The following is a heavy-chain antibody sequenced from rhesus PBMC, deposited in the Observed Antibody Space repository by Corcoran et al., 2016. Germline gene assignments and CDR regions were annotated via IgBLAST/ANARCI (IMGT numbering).Heavy chain of an antibody. CDR1: GGSISSSNW. V-gene: IGHV4-93*02. D-gene: IGHD6-37*01. Sequence: QVQLQESGPAVVKPSETLSLTCAVSGGSISSSNWWSWIRQSPGKGLEWIGDIYGSGGSTENNPSLKCRGTISLATFKNQFSLKLSSVTAADTAVYYCAKYSGGWSRYYFDYWGQGVLVTVSS. CDR3: AKYSGGWSRYYFDY. CDR2: IYGSGGST. J-gene: IGHJ4*01.